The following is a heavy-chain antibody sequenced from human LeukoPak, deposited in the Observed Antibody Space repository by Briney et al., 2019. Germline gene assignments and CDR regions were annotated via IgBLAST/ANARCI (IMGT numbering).Heavy chain of an antibody. J-gene: IGHJ4*02. CDR1: GFTFSSYW. Sequence: GGSLRLSCAASGFTFSSYWMSWVRQAPGKGLGLVANIKQDGSEKYYVDAVKGRFTISRDNAKNSLYLQMNSLRAEDTAVYYCARNQRRLDYWGQGTLVTVSS. CDR3: ARNQRRLDY. V-gene: IGHV3-7*01. CDR2: IKQDGSEK. D-gene: IGHD1-14*01.